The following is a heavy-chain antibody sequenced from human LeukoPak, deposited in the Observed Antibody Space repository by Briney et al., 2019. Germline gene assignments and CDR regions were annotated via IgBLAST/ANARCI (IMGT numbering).Heavy chain of an antibody. CDR3: ARAYDILPYNYFDY. J-gene: IGHJ4*02. CDR1: GFTFSSYW. D-gene: IGHD3-9*01. V-gene: IGHV3-7*04. CDR2: KKQDGSEK. Sequence: GGSLRLSCAASGFTFSSYWMSWVRQAPGKGLEWVANKKQDGSEKYYVDSVKGRFTISRDNAKNSLYLQMNSLRAEDTAVYYCARAYDILPYNYFDYWGQGTLVTVSS.